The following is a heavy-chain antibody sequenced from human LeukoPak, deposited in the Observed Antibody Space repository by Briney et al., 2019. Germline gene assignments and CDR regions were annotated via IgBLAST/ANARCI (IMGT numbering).Heavy chain of an antibody. J-gene: IGHJ3*02. V-gene: IGHV1-2*02. Sequence: GALVKVSCKASGYTFTGYYMHWVRQAPGQGLEWMGWINPNSGGTNYAQKFQGRVTMTRDTSISTAYMELGRLRSDDTAVYYCARDDSSSWYRRIRGAFDIWGQGTMVTVSS. D-gene: IGHD6-13*01. CDR1: GYTFTGYY. CDR3: ARDDSSSWYRRIRGAFDI. CDR2: INPNSGGT.